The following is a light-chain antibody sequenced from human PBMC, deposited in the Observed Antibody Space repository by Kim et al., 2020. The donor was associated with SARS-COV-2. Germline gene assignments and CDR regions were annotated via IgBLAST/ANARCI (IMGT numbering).Light chain of an antibody. CDR1: QRVSSN. V-gene: IGKV3D-15*01. J-gene: IGKJ4*01. CDR3: QQYSDWPLT. CDR2: GAS. Sequence: PGERAKRSCRASQRVSSNVAGYQQKPGKPPRLLIDGASTRATGIPARLSGSGAGTEFTLTISSLQSEDFAVYYCQQYSDWPLTFGGGTKVDIK.